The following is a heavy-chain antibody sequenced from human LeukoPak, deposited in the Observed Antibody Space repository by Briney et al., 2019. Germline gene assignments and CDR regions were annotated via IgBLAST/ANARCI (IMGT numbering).Heavy chain of an antibody. V-gene: IGHV3-23*01. D-gene: IGHD3-3*01. CDR3: AKAYPYYDFWSGYYDY. CDR2: ISGSGGST. CDR1: GFTFSSYA. J-gene: IGHJ4*02. Sequence: GRSLRLSCAASGFTFSSYAMSWVRQAPGKGLEWVSAISGSGGSTYYADSVKGRFTISRDNSKNTLYLQMNSLRAEDTAVYYCAKAYPYYDFWSGYYDYWGQGTLVTVSS.